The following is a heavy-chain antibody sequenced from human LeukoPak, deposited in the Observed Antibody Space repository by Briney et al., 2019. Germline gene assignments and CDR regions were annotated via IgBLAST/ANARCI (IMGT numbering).Heavy chain of an antibody. Sequence: PGGSLRLSCAASGFTLSNSAMTWVRQPPGKGLEWVSGFSATDGNANYADSVRGRFTISRDNSKNTLHLQMNSIRPEDTALYYCAKGGRGSYNIAFDVWGQGTMVTVSS. CDR1: GFTLSNSA. CDR3: AKGGRGSYNIAFDV. D-gene: IGHD5-24*01. V-gene: IGHV3-23*01. CDR2: FSATDGNA. J-gene: IGHJ3*01.